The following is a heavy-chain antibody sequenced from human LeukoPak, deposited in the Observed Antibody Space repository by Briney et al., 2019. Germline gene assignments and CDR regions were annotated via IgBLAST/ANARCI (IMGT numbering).Heavy chain of an antibody. D-gene: IGHD6-6*01. CDR2: VKQDGSQA. CDR3: SNGIYDSSY. CDR1: GGSFSGYY. V-gene: IGHV3-7*01. Sequence: ETLSLTCAVYGGSFSGYYWSWIRQSPGKGLEWVANVKQDGSQAYYLESVEGRFTISRDNAKTSLYLHMNNLRAEDTAVYYCSNGIYDSSYWGQGTLVTVSS. J-gene: IGHJ4*02.